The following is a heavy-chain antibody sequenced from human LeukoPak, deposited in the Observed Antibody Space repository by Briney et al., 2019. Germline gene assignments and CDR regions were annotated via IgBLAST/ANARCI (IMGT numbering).Heavy chain of an antibody. CDR2: INHSGTT. CDR1: GGSFSGYY. CDR3: AGLQGHNYYYMDV. J-gene: IGHJ6*03. V-gene: IGHV4-34*01. Sequence: PSETLSLTCAVYGGSFSGYYWSWIRQSPGRGLDCIGDINHSGTTNYNPSLKSRLSISVDTSKNQFSLRLTSVTAADTAVYYCAGLQGHNYYYMDVWGEGTTVTVSS.